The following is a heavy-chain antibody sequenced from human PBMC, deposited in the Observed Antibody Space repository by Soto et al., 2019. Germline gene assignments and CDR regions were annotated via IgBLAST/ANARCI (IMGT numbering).Heavy chain of an antibody. CDR2: IYWDDDK. CDR3: ALRRGYCSGGSCYSIWFDP. Sequence: SGPTLVNPTQTLTLTCTFSGFSLSTSGVGVGWIRQPPGKALEWLALIYWDDDKRYNPSLKSRLTITKDTSKNQVVLTMTIIDPVDTATYYCALRRGYCSGGSCYSIWFDPWGQ. CDR1: GFSLSTSGVG. D-gene: IGHD2-15*01. V-gene: IGHV2-5*02. J-gene: IGHJ5*02.